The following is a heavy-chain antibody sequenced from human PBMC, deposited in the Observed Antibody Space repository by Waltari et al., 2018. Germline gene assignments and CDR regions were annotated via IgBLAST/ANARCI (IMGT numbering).Heavy chain of an antibody. CDR1: GFTFDDYA. Sequence: EVQLVESGGGVVQPGGSLRLSCAASGFTFDDYAMPSVRTAPGKGLEGVSLISGDGGSTYYADSGKGRFTISRDNSKNSLYLQMNSLRTEDTALYYCAKVGPRGYDSSGLFDYWGQGTLVTVSS. J-gene: IGHJ4*02. V-gene: IGHV3-43*02. CDR2: ISGDGGST. D-gene: IGHD3-22*01. CDR3: AKVGPRGYDSSGLFDY.